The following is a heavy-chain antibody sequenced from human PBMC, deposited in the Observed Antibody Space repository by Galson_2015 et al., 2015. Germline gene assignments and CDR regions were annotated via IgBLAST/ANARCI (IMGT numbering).Heavy chain of an antibody. J-gene: IGHJ4*02. CDR1: GFTFSSYG. CDR2: IWYDGSNK. D-gene: IGHD2-15*01. Sequence: SLRLSCAASGFTFSSYGMHWVRQAPGKGLEWVAVIWYDGSNKYYADSVKGRFTISRDNSKNTLYLQMNSLRAEDTAVYYCAREYCSGGSCYFDYWGQGTLVTVSS. CDR3: AREYCSGGSCYFDY. V-gene: IGHV3-33*01.